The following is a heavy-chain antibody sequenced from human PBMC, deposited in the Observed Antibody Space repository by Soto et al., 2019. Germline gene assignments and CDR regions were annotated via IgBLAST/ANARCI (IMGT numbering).Heavy chain of an antibody. CDR3: ARIPRYSFPTSDDLDS. CDR2: ITPIYPTT. D-gene: IGHD5-18*01. CDR1: GGTFYTYT. V-gene: IGHV1-69*13. Sequence: SVKVSCKASGGTFYTYTFSWVRQAPGQGLEWMGSITPIYPTTNYAEKFQGRLTVTADGSTNTAYMELNSLASEDTAVYYCARIPRYSFPTSDDLDSWGQGTLVTVSS. J-gene: IGHJ4*02.